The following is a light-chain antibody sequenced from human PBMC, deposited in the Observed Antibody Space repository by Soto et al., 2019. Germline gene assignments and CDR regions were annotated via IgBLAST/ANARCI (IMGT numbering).Light chain of an antibody. Sequence: QSALTQPASVSGSPGQSITISCTGTSSDVGGYNYVSWYQQHPGKAPKLMIYDVGNRPSGVSNRFSGSKSGNTASLTISGLQAEDEADYYCSSYTSSSTPEVVFGGGTKLTVL. CDR3: SSYTSSSTPEVV. CDR1: SSDVGGYNY. V-gene: IGLV2-14*01. CDR2: DVG. J-gene: IGLJ2*01.